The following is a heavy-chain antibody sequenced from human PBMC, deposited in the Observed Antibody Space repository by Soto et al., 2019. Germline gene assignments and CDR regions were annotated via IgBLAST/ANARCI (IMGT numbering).Heavy chain of an antibody. CDR1: GGSFSCYY. D-gene: IGHD6-6*01. Sequence: PSETLSLTCAVYGGSFSCYYWIWIRQPPGKGLEWIGEINHSGSTNYNPSLKSRVTISVDTSKNQFSLKLSSVTAADTAVYYCARRMWGNSSSPGSWFDPWGQGTLVTVSS. CDR3: ARRMWGNSSSPGSWFDP. J-gene: IGHJ5*02. V-gene: IGHV4-34*01. CDR2: INHSGST.